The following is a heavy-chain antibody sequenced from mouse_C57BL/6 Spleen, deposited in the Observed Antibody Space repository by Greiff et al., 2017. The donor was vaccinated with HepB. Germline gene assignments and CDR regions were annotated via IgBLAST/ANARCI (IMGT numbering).Heavy chain of an antibody. V-gene: IGHV1-15*01. CDR1: GYTFTDYE. Sequence: QVQLKESGAELVRPGASVTLSCKASGYTFTDYEMHWVKQTPVHGLEWIGAIDPETGGTAYNQKFKGKAILTADKSSSTAYMELRSLTSEDSAVYYCTRSPSWFAYWGQGTLVTVSA. CDR2: IDPETGGT. J-gene: IGHJ3*01. CDR3: TRSPSWFAY.